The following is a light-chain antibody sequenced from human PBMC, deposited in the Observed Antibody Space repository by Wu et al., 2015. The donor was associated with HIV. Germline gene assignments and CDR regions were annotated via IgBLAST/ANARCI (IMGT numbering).Light chain of an antibody. CDR3: QQYGSSPPMYT. CDR1: QSVSSSY. J-gene: IGKJ2*01. V-gene: IGKV3-20*01. CDR2: GAS. Sequence: EIVLTQSPGTLSLSPGERATLSCRASQSVSSSYLAWYQQKPGQAPRLLIYGASSRATGIPDRFSGSGSGTDFTLTISRLEPEDFAVYYCQQYGSSPPMYTFGLGDQAGDQT.